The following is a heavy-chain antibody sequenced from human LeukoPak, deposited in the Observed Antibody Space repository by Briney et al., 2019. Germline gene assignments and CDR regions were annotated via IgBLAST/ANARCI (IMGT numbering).Heavy chain of an antibody. V-gene: IGHV3-13*04. CDR2: IGTAGNT. CDR3: ARGSLSGSYGAYDI. Sequence: PGGSLRLSCAASEFTFRNYDMHWVRQATETGLEWVSVIGTAGNTYYADSVKGRFTISRENGKNSLYLQMNSLRAEDTAVYYCARGSLSGSYGAYDIWGQGTMVTVSS. CDR1: EFTFRNYD. D-gene: IGHD1-1*01. J-gene: IGHJ3*02.